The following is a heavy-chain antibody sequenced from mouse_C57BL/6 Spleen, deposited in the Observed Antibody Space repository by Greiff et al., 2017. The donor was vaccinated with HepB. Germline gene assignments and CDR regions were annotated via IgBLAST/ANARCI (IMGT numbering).Heavy chain of an antibody. J-gene: IGHJ2*01. CDR3: ARERGGYRHFDY. D-gene: IGHD2-2*01. CDR2: IDPSDSYT. CDR1: GYTFTSYW. V-gene: IGHV1-69*01. Sequence: QVQLQQPGAELVMPGASVKLSCKASGYTFTSYWMHWVKQRPGQGLEWIGEIDPSDSYTNYNQKFKGKSTLTVDKSSSTAYMQLSSLTSEDSAVYYCARERGGYRHFDYWGQGTTLTVSS.